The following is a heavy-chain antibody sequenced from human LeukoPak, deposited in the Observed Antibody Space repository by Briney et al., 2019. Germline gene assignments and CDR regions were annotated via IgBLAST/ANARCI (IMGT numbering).Heavy chain of an antibody. Sequence: PGGSLRLSCAASGFPFSSHNMNWVRQAPGKGLEWVSAITGRGRSTYYADSVKGRFTISRDSAKNSVYLQMNSLRAEDTAVYYCARGVDYGGDPLFDYWGQGTLVTVSS. J-gene: IGHJ4*02. CDR2: ITGRGRST. V-gene: IGHV3-21*01. D-gene: IGHD4-23*01. CDR1: GFPFSSHN. CDR3: ARGVDYGGDPLFDY.